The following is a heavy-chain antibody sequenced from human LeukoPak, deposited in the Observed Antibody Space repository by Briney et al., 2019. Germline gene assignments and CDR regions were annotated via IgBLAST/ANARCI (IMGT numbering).Heavy chain of an antibody. CDR2: ISAYNGNT. D-gene: IGHD3-10*01. Sequence: ASVKVSCKASGYTFTGYYMHWVRQAPGQGLEWMGWISAYNGNTNYAQKLQGRVTMTTDTSTSTAYMELRSLRSDDTAVYYCARDMVRGVWVDYYYYMDVWGKGTTVTISS. CDR1: GYTFTGYY. V-gene: IGHV1-18*04. J-gene: IGHJ6*03. CDR3: ARDMVRGVWVDYYYYMDV.